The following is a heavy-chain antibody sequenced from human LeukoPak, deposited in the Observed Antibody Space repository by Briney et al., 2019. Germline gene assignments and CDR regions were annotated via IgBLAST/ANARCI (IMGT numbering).Heavy chain of an antibody. CDR3: ARLGVVTNFDY. Sequence: SETLSLTCTVSGYSISSYYWSWIRQPPGKGLEWIGYIYYRGNTIYNPSLKSRVTMSVDTSNNQFSLKLSSVTAADTAVYYCARLGVVTNFDYWGQGTLVTVSS. D-gene: IGHD2-21*02. CDR1: GYSISSYY. V-gene: IGHV4-59*08. J-gene: IGHJ4*02. CDR2: IYYRGNT.